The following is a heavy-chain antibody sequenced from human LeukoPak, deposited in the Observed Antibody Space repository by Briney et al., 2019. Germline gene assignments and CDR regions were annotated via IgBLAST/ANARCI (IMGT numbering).Heavy chain of an antibody. CDR2: IIPIFGTA. J-gene: IGHJ4*02. V-gene: IGHV1-69*05. CDR1: GGTFSSYA. CDR3: ARGVYYYDSSGYSYYFDY. Sequence: SVKVSCKASGGTFSSYAISWVRQAPGQGLEWMGRIIPIFGTANYAQKFQGRVTITTDESTNTAYMELSSLRSEDTAVYYCARGVYYYDSSGYSYYFDYWGQGTLVTVSS. D-gene: IGHD3-22*01.